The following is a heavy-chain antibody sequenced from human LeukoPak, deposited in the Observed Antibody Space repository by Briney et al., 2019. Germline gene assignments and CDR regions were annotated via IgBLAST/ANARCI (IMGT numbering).Heavy chain of an antibody. CDR3: GRDRSSFAFDI. Sequence: ASVKVSCKTSGYTFTNYGLNWVRQAPGQGLEWMGWVSAYNGITNYAQNLQGRVTMTTDTSTSTAYMELRSLRSDDTAVYYCGRDRSSFAFDIWGQGTMATVSS. CDR1: GYTFTNYG. J-gene: IGHJ3*02. V-gene: IGHV1-18*01. D-gene: IGHD6-6*01. CDR2: VSAYNGIT.